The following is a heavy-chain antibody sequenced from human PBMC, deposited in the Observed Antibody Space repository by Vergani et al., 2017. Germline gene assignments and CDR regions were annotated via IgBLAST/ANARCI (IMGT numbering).Heavy chain of an antibody. D-gene: IGHD5-12*01. CDR1: GGSFSGYY. Sequence: QVQLQQWGAGLLKPSETLSLTCAVYGGSFSGYYWSWIRQPPGKWLEWIGYIYYSGSINYNPSLKSRVTIPVDTSKNQSSLKLSSVTAADTAVYYCARGRWRGYDSCDYWGQGTLVTVSS. CDR3: ARGRWRGYDSCDY. J-gene: IGHJ4*02. CDR2: IYYSGSI. V-gene: IGHV4-34*11.